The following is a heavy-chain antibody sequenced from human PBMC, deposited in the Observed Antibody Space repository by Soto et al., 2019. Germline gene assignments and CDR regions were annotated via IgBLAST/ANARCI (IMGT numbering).Heavy chain of an antibody. Sequence: PGGSLRLSCAASGVTFSDYAMSWVRQAPGKGLEWVSAIDGSSATTNYADSVKGRFTISRDNSKNTLFLHMSGLRAEDTAVYYCARDRRPSIYSGLAVWGQGTTVTVSS. CDR1: GVTFSDYA. V-gene: IGHV3-23*01. CDR2: IDGSSATT. CDR3: ARDRRPSIYSGLAV. D-gene: IGHD2-2*01. J-gene: IGHJ6*02.